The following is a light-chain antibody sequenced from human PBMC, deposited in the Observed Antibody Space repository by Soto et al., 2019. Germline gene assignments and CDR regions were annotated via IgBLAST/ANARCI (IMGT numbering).Light chain of an antibody. CDR1: QTINNW. Sequence: DIQMTLSPSTLSASIGDRVTITCRASQTINNWLARYQQKPGKAPNLLIYHASNLETGVPSRFSGSAFGTEFTLTISSLQPDDFATYYCQHYNSYPWTFGQGTKVDIK. J-gene: IGKJ1*01. V-gene: IGKV1-5*01. CDR2: HAS. CDR3: QHYNSYPWT.